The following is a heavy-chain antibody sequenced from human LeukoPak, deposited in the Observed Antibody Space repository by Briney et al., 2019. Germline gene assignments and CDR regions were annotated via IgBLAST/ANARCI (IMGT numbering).Heavy chain of an antibody. CDR1: GFPFSSYS. J-gene: IGHJ4*02. D-gene: IGHD3-9*01. Sequence: SGGSLRLSCAASGFPFSSYSMNWVRQAPGKGLEWVSSISSSSSYIYYADSVKGRFTISRDNAKNSLYLQMNSLRAEDTAVYYCARFRLSNYDILTGYYYYFDYWGQGTLVTVSS. CDR2: ISSSSSYI. CDR3: ARFRLSNYDILTGYYYYFDY. V-gene: IGHV3-21*01.